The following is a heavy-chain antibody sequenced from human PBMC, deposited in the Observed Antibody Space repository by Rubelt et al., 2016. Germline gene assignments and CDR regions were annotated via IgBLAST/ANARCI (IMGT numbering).Heavy chain of an antibody. CDR2: IWCDGSNK. CDR1: GFTFSSYG. Sequence: QVQLVESGGGVVQPGRSLRLSCAASGFTFSSYGMHWVRRAPGKGLEWVAVIWCDGSNKYYADSVKGRFTISRDNSKNTLYLQMNSLRAEDTAVYYCARLVYWGQGTLVTVSS. V-gene: IGHV3-33*01. J-gene: IGHJ4*02. CDR3: ARLVY.